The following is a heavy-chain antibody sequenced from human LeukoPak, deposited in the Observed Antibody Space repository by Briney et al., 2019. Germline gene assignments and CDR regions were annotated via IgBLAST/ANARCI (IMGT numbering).Heavy chain of an antibody. V-gene: IGHV3-33*06. Sequence: GGSLRLSCAASGFTFSSYGMHWVRKAPGKGLEWVAVIWYDGSNKYYADSVKGRFTISRDNSKNTLYLQMNSLRSEDTAVYYCAKDPVEMATTYNWFDPGGQGTLVTVSS. D-gene: IGHD5-24*01. CDR3: AKDPVEMATTYNWFDP. CDR2: IWYDGSNK. J-gene: IGHJ5*02. CDR1: GFTFSSYG.